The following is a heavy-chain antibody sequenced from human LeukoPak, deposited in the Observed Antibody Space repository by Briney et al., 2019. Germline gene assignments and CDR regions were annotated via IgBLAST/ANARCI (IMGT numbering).Heavy chain of an antibody. J-gene: IGHJ4*02. Sequence: GGSLRLSCAASGFTFSGYWMHWVRQAPGKGLVWVSRINNDGSTTFYADSVKGRFTISRDNAKNTLLLQMSSLRVEDTAVYYCARDYYGSGDYWGQGTLVTVSS. D-gene: IGHD3-10*01. CDR2: INNDGSTT. CDR1: GFTFSGYW. CDR3: ARDYYGSGDY. V-gene: IGHV3-74*01.